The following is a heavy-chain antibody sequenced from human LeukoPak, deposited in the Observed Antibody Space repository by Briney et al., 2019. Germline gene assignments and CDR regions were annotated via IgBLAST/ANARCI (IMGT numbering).Heavy chain of an antibody. D-gene: IGHD5-18*01. V-gene: IGHV3-53*01. CDR2: IYSGGST. CDR1: GFTVSSNY. CDR3: ARVDSSNFGYYYYYYMDV. Sequence: GGSLRLSCAASGFTVSSNYMSWVRQAPGKGLEWVSVIYSGGSTYYADSVKGRFTISRDNSKNTLYLQMNSLRAEDTAVYYCARVDSSNFGYYYYYYMDVWGKGTTVTVSS. J-gene: IGHJ6*03.